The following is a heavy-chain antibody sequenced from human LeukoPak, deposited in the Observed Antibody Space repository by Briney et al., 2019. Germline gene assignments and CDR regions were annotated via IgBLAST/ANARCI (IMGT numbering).Heavy chain of an antibody. Sequence: PGGSLRLSCAASGFTFSSYAMSWVRQAPGKGLEWVSAISGSGGSTYYADSVKGRFTISRDNSKNTLYLQMNSLRAEDTAVYYCASISTTSYYYGMDVWGQGTTVTVSS. CDR3: ASISTTSYYYGMDV. V-gene: IGHV3-23*01. CDR2: ISGSGGST. CDR1: GFTFSSYA. J-gene: IGHJ6*02. D-gene: IGHD3-9*01.